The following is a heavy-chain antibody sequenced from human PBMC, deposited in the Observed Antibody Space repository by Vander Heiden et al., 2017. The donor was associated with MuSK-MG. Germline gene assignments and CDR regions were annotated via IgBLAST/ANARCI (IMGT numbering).Heavy chain of an antibody. CDR1: GGAISSGGYY. CDR2: IYYSGST. V-gene: IGHV4-31*03. J-gene: IGHJ4*02. D-gene: IGHD3-3*01. Sequence: QVQLQESGPGLVKPSPTLSLTCTVSGGAISSGGYYWSWIRQHPGKGLEWIGYIYYSGSTYYNPSLKSRVTISVDTSKNQFSLKLSSVTAADTAVYYCARGYDFWSGSYYFDYWGQGTLVTVSS. CDR3: ARGYDFWSGSYYFDY.